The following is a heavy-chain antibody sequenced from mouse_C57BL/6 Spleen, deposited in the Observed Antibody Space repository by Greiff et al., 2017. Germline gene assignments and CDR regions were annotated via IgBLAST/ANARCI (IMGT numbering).Heavy chain of an antibody. V-gene: IGHV1-59*01. CDR2: IDPSDSYT. CDR3: ARGLLHAMDY. Sequence: VQLQQPGAELVRPGTSVKLSCKASGYTFTSYWMHWVKQRPGQGLEWIGVIDPSDSYTNYNQKFKGKATLTVDTSSSTAYMQLSSLTSEDSAVYYCARGLLHAMDYWGQGTSVTVSS. J-gene: IGHJ4*01. D-gene: IGHD2-3*01. CDR1: GYTFTSYW.